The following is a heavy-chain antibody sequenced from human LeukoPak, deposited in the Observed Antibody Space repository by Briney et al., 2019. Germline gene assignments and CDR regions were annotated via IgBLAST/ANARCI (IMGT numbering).Heavy chain of an antibody. D-gene: IGHD4-17*01. CDR3: ARERMVTTPPYYYYYGMDV. V-gene: IGHV1-3*01. CDR1: GYTFTSYA. J-gene: IGHJ6*04. CDR2: INAGNGNT. Sequence: ASVKVSCKASGYTFTSYAMHWVRQAPGQRLEWMGWINAGNGNTKYSQKFQGRVTITRDTSASTAYMELSSLRSEDTAVYYCARERMVTTPPYYYYYGMDVWGKGTTVTVSS.